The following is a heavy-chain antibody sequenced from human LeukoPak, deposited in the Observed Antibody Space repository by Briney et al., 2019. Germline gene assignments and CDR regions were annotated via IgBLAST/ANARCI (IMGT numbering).Heavy chain of an antibody. Sequence: ASVKVSCKASGYTFTGYYMHWVRQAPGQGLEWMGWINPNSGGTNYAQKFHGRVTMTRDTSISTAYMELSRLRSDDTAVYYCARGEITSGGVIVVFESWGQRTLVTVSS. D-gene: IGHD3-16*02. CDR1: GYTFTGYY. CDR3: ARGEITSGGVIVVFES. CDR2: INPNSGGT. J-gene: IGHJ4*02. V-gene: IGHV1-2*02.